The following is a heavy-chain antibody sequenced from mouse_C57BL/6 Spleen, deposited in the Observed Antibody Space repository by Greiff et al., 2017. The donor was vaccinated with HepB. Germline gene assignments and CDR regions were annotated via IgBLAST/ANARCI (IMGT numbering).Heavy chain of an antibody. CDR3: AKSPNYDGSSSNYAMDY. Sequence: EVKLQESVAELVRPGASVKLSCTASGFNIKNTYMHWVKQRPEQGLEWIGRIDPANGTTKYAPKFQGKATITADTSSNTAYLQLSSLTSEDTAIYYGAKSPNYDGSSSNYAMDYWGQGTSVTVSS. CDR2: IDPANGTT. CDR1: GFNIKNTY. J-gene: IGHJ4*01. V-gene: IGHV14-3*01. D-gene: IGHD1-1*01.